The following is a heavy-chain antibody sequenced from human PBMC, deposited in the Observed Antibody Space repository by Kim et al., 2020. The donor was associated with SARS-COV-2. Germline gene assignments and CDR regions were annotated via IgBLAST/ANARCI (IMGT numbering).Heavy chain of an antibody. D-gene: IGHD3-22*01. CDR2: IYYSGST. Sequence: SETLSLTCTVSGGSISSGGYYWSWIRQHPGKGLEWIGYIYYSGSTYYNPSLKSRLTISVDTSKNQFSLKLSSVTAADTAVYYCARIYDNNGCFDYWGQGTLVTVSS. CDR3: ARIYDNNGCFDY. V-gene: IGHV4-31*03. J-gene: IGHJ4*02. CDR1: GGSISSGGYY.